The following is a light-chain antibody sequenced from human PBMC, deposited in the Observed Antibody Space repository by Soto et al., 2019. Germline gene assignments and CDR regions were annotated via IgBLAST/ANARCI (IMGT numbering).Light chain of an antibody. V-gene: IGLV2-14*01. CDR1: SSDVGGYNY. J-gene: IGLJ2*01. Sequence: QSALTQPVSVSGSPGQSITISCTGTSSDVGGYNYVSWYQHHTGKAPKFMIYEVSDRPSGVSNRFSGSKSGITASLTISGLQAEDEAHYYCSSYTSSSTVIFGGGTKLTVL. CDR3: SSYTSSSTVI. CDR2: EVS.